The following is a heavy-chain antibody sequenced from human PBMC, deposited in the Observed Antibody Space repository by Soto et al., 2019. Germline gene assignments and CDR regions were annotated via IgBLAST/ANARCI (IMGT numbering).Heavy chain of an antibody. CDR1: GGTFSSYA. CDR3: AKHSTSSDAFDI. CDR2: IIPIFGTA. V-gene: IGHV1-69*13. D-gene: IGHD6-6*01. J-gene: IGHJ3*02. Sequence: SVKVSCKASGGTFSSYAINWVRQAPGQGLEWMGGIIPIFGTANYAQNFQGRVTITADESTTTAYMALSSLRSEDTAVYYCAKHSTSSDAFDIWGQGTMVTVSS.